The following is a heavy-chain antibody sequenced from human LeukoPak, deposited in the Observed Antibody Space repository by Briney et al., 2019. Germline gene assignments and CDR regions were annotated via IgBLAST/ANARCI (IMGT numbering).Heavy chain of an antibody. V-gene: IGHV3-66*01. Sequence: GGSLRLSCTASGFTFSSYGMTWVRQAPGKGLEWVALIYSGGSTYYADSVKGRFTISRDNSKNTLYLQMNSLRAEDTAVYYCATDIGNGWSRVDAFDIWGQGTMVTVSS. J-gene: IGHJ3*02. CDR3: ATDIGNGWSRVDAFDI. D-gene: IGHD2-15*01. CDR1: GFTFSSYG. CDR2: IYSGGST.